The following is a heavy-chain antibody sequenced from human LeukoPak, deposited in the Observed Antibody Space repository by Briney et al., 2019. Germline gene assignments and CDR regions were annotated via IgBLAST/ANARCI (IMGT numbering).Heavy chain of an antibody. Sequence: ASVKVSCKASGGTFSSYAISWVRQAHGQGLEWMGGIIPIFGTANYAQKFQGRVTITADKSTSTAYMELSSLRSEDTAVYYCASSCRSGYYHYGMDVWGKGTTVTVSS. D-gene: IGHD6-6*01. V-gene: IGHV1-69*06. CDR1: GGTFSSYA. J-gene: IGHJ6*04. CDR2: IIPIFGTA. CDR3: ASSCRSGYYHYGMDV.